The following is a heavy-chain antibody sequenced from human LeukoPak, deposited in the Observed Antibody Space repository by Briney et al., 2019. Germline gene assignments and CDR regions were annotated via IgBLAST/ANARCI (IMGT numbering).Heavy chain of an antibody. CDR2: ISDRGGST. V-gene: IGHV3-23*01. D-gene: IGHD6-19*01. Sequence: GGSLTLSCAASGFTFSSYAMRWVRPAPGRGREWVASISDRGGSTYYADSVKSRFTISRDNSKNTLYLQTTSLRAEDTAVYYCAKDAVAGSLPLYYFDQWGQGALVTVSS. CDR1: GFTFSSYA. J-gene: IGHJ4*02. CDR3: AKDAVAGSLPLYYFDQ.